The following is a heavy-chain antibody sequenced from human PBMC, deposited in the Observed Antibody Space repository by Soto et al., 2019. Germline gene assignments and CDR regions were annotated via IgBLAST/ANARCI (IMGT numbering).Heavy chain of an antibody. D-gene: IGHD3-10*01. V-gene: IGHV1-2*02. CDR1: GYTFTGHY. Sequence: ASVKVSCKASGYTFTGHYIHWVRQAPGQGPEWMGEIGPASGDTRYAQKFQGRVTMTRDTSITPVYMELNNLSPDDTAVYYCGRGRSGQLVVFYWGQGTPVTVSS. J-gene: IGHJ4*02. CDR3: GRGRSGQLVVFY. CDR2: IGPASGDT.